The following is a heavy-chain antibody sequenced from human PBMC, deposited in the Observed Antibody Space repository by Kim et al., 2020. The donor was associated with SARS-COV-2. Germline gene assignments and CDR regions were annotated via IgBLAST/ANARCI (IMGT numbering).Heavy chain of an antibody. D-gene: IGHD3-16*01. V-gene: IGHV3-33*01. Sequence: GGSLRLSCAASGLPFSASGMHWVRQAPGKGLEGVAMIWPDGSKEYYADSVKGRLTLYRDNAKNTVYLQMNILRAEDTDVYYCARDKGARYSDDWGRGTLVTVAS. CDR1: GLPFSASG. CDR2: IWPDGSKE. CDR3: ARDKGARYSDD. J-gene: IGHJ4*02.